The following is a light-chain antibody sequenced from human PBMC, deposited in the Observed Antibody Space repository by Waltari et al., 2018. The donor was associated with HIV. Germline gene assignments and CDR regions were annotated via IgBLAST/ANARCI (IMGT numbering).Light chain of an antibody. CDR3: AAWDDSLNGWV. J-gene: IGLJ3*02. CDR1: SSNIGRNT. Sequence: QSVLTQPPSASGTPGQRVPISCSGSSSNIGRNTVTWYQQLPGTAPKLLIYSNNQRPSGVPDRFSGSKSGTSASLAISGLQSEDEADYYCAAWDDSLNGWVFGGGTKLTVL. V-gene: IGLV1-44*01. CDR2: SNN.